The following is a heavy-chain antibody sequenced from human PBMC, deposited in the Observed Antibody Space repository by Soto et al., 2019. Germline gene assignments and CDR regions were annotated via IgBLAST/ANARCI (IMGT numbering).Heavy chain of an antibody. CDR1: GYAFSSYG. V-gene: IGHV1-18*04. Sequence: QVQLVQSGAEVKKPGASVKVSCKASGYAFSSYGISWVRQAPGQGLEWMGWISASNGNSDYAQQFQGRVTMTSDTSRTTAYMELRGLRSDDTAVYYCVRDPQRNDYWGQGTLVNVSS. J-gene: IGHJ4*02. CDR3: VRDPQRNDY. CDR2: ISASNGNS. D-gene: IGHD2-2*01.